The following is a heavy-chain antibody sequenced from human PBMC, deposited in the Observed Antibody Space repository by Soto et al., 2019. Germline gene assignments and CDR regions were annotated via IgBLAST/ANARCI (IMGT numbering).Heavy chain of an antibody. V-gene: IGHV3-33*06. D-gene: IGHD3-16*01. J-gene: IGHJ4*02. CDR2: IWYDGSQK. Sequence: GGSLRLSCAASAFTFSGYGMHWVRQAPGKGLGWVGVIWYDGSQKYYVDSVKGRFTISRDNSHNTLYLQVHSLTAEDTAVYYCAKDRRAGGNSAFYFDFWGQGAQVTVS. CDR1: AFTFSGYG. CDR3: AKDRRAGGNSAFYFDF.